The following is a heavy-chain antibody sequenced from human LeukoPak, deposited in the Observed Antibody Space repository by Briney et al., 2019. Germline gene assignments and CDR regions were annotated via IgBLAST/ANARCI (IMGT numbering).Heavy chain of an antibody. CDR1: GFTFSSYS. Sequence: GGSLRLSCAASGFTFSSYSMNWVRQVPGKGLEWVSSISSSSSYIYYADSVKGRFTISRDNAKNSLYLRMNSLRAEDTAVYYCARDLSSSSTAYFQHWGQGTLVTVSS. CDR3: ARDLSSSSTAYFQH. CDR2: ISSSSSYI. D-gene: IGHD6-6*01. V-gene: IGHV3-21*01. J-gene: IGHJ1*01.